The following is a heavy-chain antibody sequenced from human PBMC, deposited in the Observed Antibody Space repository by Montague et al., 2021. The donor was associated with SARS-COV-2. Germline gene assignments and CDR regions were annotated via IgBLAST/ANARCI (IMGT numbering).Heavy chain of an antibody. CDR3: ARGPSDTYYYNGMDV. J-gene: IGHJ6*02. V-gene: IGHV2-70*11. CDR2: IDWDGDK. CDR1: GFSLSTSGMC. Sequence: PALKPTQTLTLTCTFSGFSLSTSGMCMTWIRQPPGKALEWLARIDWDGDKYYNTSPKSRLTISKDTSKNLVVLTMTNMDPVDTATYYCARGPSDTYYYNGMDVWGRGTTVTVSS.